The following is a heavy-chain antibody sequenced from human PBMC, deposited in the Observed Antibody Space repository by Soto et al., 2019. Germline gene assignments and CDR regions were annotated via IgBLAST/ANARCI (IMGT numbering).Heavy chain of an antibody. V-gene: IGHV3-33*01. CDR3: ARDRGYSGDDAPRFYYGMDV. CDR2: IWYDGSNK. CDR1: EYTLTELS. Sequence: SCKVSEYTLTELSMHWVRQAPGKRLEWVAVIWYDGSNKRYADSVKGRFTISRDNSKNTLYLQMNSLRAEDTAVYSCARDRGYSGDDAPRFYYGMDVWGQGTTVTVSS. J-gene: IGHJ6*02. D-gene: IGHD5-12*01.